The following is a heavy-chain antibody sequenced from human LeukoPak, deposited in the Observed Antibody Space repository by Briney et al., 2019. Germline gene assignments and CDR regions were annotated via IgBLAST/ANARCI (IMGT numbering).Heavy chain of an antibody. CDR3: ARGRFLEWLLYNHSGYEGYYYMDV. J-gene: IGHJ6*03. D-gene: IGHD3-3*01. V-gene: IGHV4-59*12. CDR1: GGSISSYY. Sequence: PSETLSLTCTVSGGSISSYYWSWIRQPPGKGLEWIGYIYYSGSTNYNPSLKSRVTISVDTSKNQFSLKLSSVTAADTAVYYCARGRFLEWLLYNHSGYEGYYYMDVWGKGTTVTVSS. CDR2: IYYSGST.